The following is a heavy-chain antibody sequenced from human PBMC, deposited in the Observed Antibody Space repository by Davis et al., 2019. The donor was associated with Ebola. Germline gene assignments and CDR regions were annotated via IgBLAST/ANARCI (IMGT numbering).Heavy chain of an antibody. CDR1: GFTFSSYW. D-gene: IGHD3-16*01. CDR3: ASSFGGIVAS. J-gene: IGHJ5*01. Sequence: GESLKISCAASGFTFSSYWMSWVRQAPGKGLEWVANIKQDGSEKYYVDSVKGRFTISRDNAKNSLYLQMNSLRAEDTAVYYCASSFGGIVASWGQGTLVTVSS. CDR2: IKQDGSEK. V-gene: IGHV3-7*03.